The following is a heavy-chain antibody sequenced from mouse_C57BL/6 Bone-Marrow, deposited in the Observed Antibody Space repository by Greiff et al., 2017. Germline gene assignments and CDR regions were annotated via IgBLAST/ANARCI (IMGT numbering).Heavy chain of an antibody. Sequence: QVQLKQPGTELVKPGASVKLSCKASGYTFTSYWMHWVKQRPGQGLEWIGNINPSNGGTNYNEKFKSKATQTVDKSSSTAYMQLSSLTSEDSAVYYCSRCPYYYGSSLDYWGQGTTLTVSS. V-gene: IGHV1-53*01. D-gene: IGHD1-1*01. CDR2: INPSNGGT. CDR3: SRCPYYYGSSLDY. CDR1: GYTFTSYW. J-gene: IGHJ2*01.